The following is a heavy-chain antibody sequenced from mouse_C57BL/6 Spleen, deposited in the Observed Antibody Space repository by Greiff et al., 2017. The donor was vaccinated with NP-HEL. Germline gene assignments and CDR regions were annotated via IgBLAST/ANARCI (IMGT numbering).Heavy chain of an antibody. J-gene: IGHJ3*01. V-gene: IGHV1-26*01. CDR1: GYTFTDYY. CDR3: ASWYAY. CDR2: INPNNGGT. Sequence: EVQLQQSGPELVKPGASVKISCKASGYTFTDYYMNWVKQSHGKSLEWIGDINPNNGGTSYNQKFKGKATLTVDKSSSTAYMELSSLTAEDSAVYYCASWYAYWGQGTLVTVSA.